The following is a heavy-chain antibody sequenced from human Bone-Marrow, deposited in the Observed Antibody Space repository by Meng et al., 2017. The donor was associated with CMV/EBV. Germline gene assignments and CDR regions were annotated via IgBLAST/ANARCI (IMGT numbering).Heavy chain of an antibody. D-gene: IGHD6-6*01. CDR2: INPNSGGT. CDR3: ARESLAARPQYYFDY. J-gene: IGHJ4*02. V-gene: IGHV1-2*02. CDR1: GYTFTGYY. Sequence: ASVKVCCKASGYTFTGYYMHWVRQAPGQGLEWMGWINPNSGGTNYAQKFQGRVTMTRDTSISTAYMELSRLRSDDTAVYYCARESLAARPQYYFDYCGQGTLVTVSS.